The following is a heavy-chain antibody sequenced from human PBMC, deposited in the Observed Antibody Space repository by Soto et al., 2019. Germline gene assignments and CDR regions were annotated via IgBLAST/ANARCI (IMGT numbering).Heavy chain of an antibody. CDR2: IKSKTDDGTT. J-gene: IGHJ3*02. CDR1: GFTFSNAW. Sequence: GSLRLSFAASGFTFSNAWMSWVRQAPGKGLEWVRRIKSKTDDGTTDYAAPVKGRLTISRNDSKNTLYLQMNRLKTEDTAVYYCTTVSYYYASGSYPXWGKGTMLT. CDR3: TTVSYYYASGSYPX. V-gene: IGHV3-15*01. D-gene: IGHD3-10*01.